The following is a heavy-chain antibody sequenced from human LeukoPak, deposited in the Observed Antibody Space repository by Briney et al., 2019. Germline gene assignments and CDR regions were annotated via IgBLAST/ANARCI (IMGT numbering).Heavy chain of an antibody. J-gene: IGHJ5*02. CDR2: INHSGST. CDR1: GGSFSGYY. CDR3: ARGLPETKPRNYYDSSGVNWFDP. V-gene: IGHV4-34*01. D-gene: IGHD3-22*01. Sequence: SETLSLTCAVYGGSFSGYYWSWIRQPPGKGLEWIGEINHSGSTNYNPSLKSRVTISVDTSKNQFSLKLSSVTAADTAVYYCARGLPETKPRNYYDSSGVNWFDPWGQGTLVTVSP.